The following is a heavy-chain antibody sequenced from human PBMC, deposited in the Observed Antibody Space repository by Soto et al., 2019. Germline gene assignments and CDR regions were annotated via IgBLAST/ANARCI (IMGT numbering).Heavy chain of an antibody. V-gene: IGHV4-34*01. Sequence: QVQLQQWGAGLLKPSETLSLTCAVYGGSFSGYYWTWIRQPPGTGLEWIGEINHSGSTNYNPSLKSRVPISVDTSKIQLSLKLTSVTAADTAVYYCARDKITGLFDYWGQGTLVTVSS. CDR1: GGSFSGYY. J-gene: IGHJ4*02. CDR3: ARDKITGLFDY. CDR2: INHSGST. D-gene: IGHD2-8*02.